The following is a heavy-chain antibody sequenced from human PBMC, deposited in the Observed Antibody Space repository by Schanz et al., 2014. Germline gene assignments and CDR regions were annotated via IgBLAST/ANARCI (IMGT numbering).Heavy chain of an antibody. CDR1: GNTLSAYY. CDR2: IDPNSGGT. D-gene: IGHD4-17*01. Sequence: QVQLVQSGADVKKPGASVKVSCKASGNTLSAYYIHWIRQAPGQGLEWMGWIDPNSGGTNYAQKFQGRVTMTSDTSITTVYMELSSLRSDDTAVYYCARELRLEYYFDYWGQGTQVTVSS. J-gene: IGHJ4*02. CDR3: ARELRLEYYFDY. V-gene: IGHV1-2*02.